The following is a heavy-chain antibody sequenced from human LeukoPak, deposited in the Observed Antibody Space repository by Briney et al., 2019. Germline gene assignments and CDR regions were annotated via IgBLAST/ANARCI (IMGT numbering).Heavy chain of an antibody. J-gene: IGHJ3*02. CDR1: GGSISSSYW. CDR3: AGAYCGGDCYSGRTFDI. D-gene: IGHD2-21*02. V-gene: IGHV4-4*02. Sequence: PSGTLSLTCAVSGGSISSSYWWSWVRQPPGTGLEWIGEIYHSGSTNYKPSLKSRVTISVDKSKNQFSLKLSSVTAADTAVYYCAGAYCGGDCYSGRTFDIWGQGTMVTVSS. CDR2: IYHSGST.